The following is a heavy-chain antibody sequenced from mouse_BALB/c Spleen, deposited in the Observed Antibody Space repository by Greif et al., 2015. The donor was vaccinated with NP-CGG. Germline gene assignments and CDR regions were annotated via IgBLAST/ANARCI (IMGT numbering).Heavy chain of an antibody. V-gene: IGHV1-15*01. CDR1: GYTFTDYE. CDR2: IDPETGGT. Sequence: QVQLKESGAELVRPGASVTLSCKASGYTFTDYEMHWVKQTPVHGLEWIGAIDPETGGTAYNQKFKGKATLTADKSSSTAYMELRSLTSEDSAFYYCQVFYDYGTYWGQGTLVTVSA. D-gene: IGHD2-4*01. CDR3: QVFYDYGTY. J-gene: IGHJ3*01.